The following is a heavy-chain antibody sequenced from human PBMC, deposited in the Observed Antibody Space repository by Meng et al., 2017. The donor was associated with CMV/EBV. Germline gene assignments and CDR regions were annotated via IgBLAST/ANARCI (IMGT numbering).Heavy chain of an antibody. CDR2: IQQDGREQ. D-gene: IGHD2-2*01. V-gene: IGHV3-7*04. Sequence: GESLMISCAASGFTFSSYWMSWVRQAPGKGLEWVANIQQDGREQYYVDSVKGRFPISRDNAKNSLYLQMNSLRAEDTAVYYCARGGNQIPAAIRTYYYYYGMDVWGQGTTVTVSS. J-gene: IGHJ6*02. CDR1: GFTFSSYW. CDR3: ARGGNQIPAAIRTYYYYYGMDV.